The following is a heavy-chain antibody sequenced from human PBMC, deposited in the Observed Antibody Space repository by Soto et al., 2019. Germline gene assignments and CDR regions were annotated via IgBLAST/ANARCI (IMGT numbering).Heavy chain of an antibody. J-gene: IGHJ4*02. Sequence: QVQLVESGGGVVQPGRSLRLSCAASGFTYSSYGMHWVRQAPGKGLEWVAVISYDGSNKYYADSVKGRFTISRDNSKNTLYLQMNSLRAEDTAVYYCAKDYDYPYYYHSSGYCPDYWGQGTLVTVSS. D-gene: IGHD3-22*01. CDR3: AKDYDYPYYYHSSGYCPDY. V-gene: IGHV3-30*18. CDR2: ISYDGSNK. CDR1: GFTYSSYG.